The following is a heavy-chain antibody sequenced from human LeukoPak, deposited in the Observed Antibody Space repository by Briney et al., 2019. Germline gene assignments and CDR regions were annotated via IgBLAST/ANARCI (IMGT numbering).Heavy chain of an antibody. V-gene: IGHV4-39*07. CDR3: ARGVSLDI. CDR1: GGSISSSSYY. D-gene: IGHD5/OR15-5a*01. CDR2: IYYSGST. J-gene: IGHJ3*02. Sequence: PSETLSLTCTVSGGSISSSSYYWGWIRQPPGKGLEWIGNIYYSGSTYYNPSLESRVTMSVDASKNQFSLKLSSVTAADTAVYYCARGVSLDIWGQGTMVTVSS.